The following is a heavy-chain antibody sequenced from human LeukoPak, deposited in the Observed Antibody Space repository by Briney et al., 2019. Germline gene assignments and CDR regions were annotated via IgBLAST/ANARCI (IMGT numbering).Heavy chain of an antibody. D-gene: IGHD3-22*01. CDR2: IYYSGST. CDR3: ARVRMIVVVIDY. V-gene: IGHV4-31*03. CDR1: GGSISSGGYY. J-gene: IGHJ4*02. Sequence: PSQTLSLTCTVSGGSISSGGYYWSWIRQHPGKGLEWIGYIYYSGSTYYNPSLKSRVTISVDTSKNQFSLKLSSVTAADTAVYYCARVRMIVVVIDYWGQGTLVTVSS.